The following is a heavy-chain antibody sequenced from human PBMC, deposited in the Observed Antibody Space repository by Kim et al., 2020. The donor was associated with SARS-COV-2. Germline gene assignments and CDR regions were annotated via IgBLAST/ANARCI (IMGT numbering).Heavy chain of an antibody. CDR2: IYYSGST. V-gene: IGHV4-59*01. CDR3: ARAQFNEYDFWSGYRELYYYYMDV. Sequence: SETLSLTCTVSGGSISRFYWSWIRQPPGKGLEWIGYIYYSGSTNYNPSLKSRVTISVDTSKNQFSLKLSSVTAADTAVYYCARAQFNEYDFWSGYRELYYYYMDVWGKGATVTVSS. D-gene: IGHD3-3*01. J-gene: IGHJ6*03. CDR1: GGSISRFY.